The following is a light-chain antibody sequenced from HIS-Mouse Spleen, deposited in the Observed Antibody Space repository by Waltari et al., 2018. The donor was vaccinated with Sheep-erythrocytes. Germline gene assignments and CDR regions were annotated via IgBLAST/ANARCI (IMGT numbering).Light chain of an antibody. CDR3: QAWDSSTAWV. V-gene: IGLV3-1*01. CDR2: QDS. Sequence: SYELTQPPSVSVPPGQTASIPFSGDKLGDKYACWYQQKPGQSAVPVIYQDSKRPSGIPERFADSNYGNTATLTISGTQAMDEADYYCQAWDSSTAWVCGGCTKLTVL. CDR1: KLGDKY. J-gene: IGLJ3*02.